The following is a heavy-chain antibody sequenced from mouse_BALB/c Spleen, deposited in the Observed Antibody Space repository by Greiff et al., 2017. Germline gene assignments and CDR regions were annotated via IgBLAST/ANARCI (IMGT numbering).Heavy chain of an antibody. V-gene: IGHV5-17*02. Sequence: DVKLVESGGGLVQPGGSRKLSCAASGFSFSGFGMHWVRQAPEKGLEWVAYISSGSSTIYYADTVKGRFTISRDKPKNTLFLQMTSLRSEDTAMYDCATTYYYGNFDDAMDYWGQGTSVTVSS. J-gene: IGHJ4*01. CDR3: ATTYYYGNFDDAMDY. CDR1: GFSFSGFG. CDR2: ISSGSSTI. D-gene: IGHD2-1*01.